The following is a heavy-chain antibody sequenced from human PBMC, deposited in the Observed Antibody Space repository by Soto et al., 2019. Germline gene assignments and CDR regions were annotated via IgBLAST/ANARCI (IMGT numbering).Heavy chain of an antibody. CDR2: IKQDGSEK. Sequence: GGSLRLTCAASGFTFSSYWMSWVRQAPGKGLEWVANIKQDGSEKYYVDSVKGRFTISRDNAKNSLYLQMNSLRAENAAVYYCAKSAYCSGSSCYAFDIWGQGTMVTVSS. V-gene: IGHV3-7*03. J-gene: IGHJ3*02. CDR3: AKSAYCSGSSCYAFDI. CDR1: GFTFSSYW. D-gene: IGHD2-15*01.